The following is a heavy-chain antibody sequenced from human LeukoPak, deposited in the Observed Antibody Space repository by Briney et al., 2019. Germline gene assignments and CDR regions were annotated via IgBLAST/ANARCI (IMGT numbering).Heavy chain of an antibody. CDR2: IYYSGST. CDR1: VGSISSSSYY. J-gene: IGHJ4*02. V-gene: IGHV4-39*01. D-gene: IGHD3-9*01. CDR3: ASLLRYFDWLSCFDY. Sequence: NPSETLSLTCTVSVGSISSSSYYWGWIRQPPGKGLEWLGSIYYSGSTYYNPSLKSRVTISVDTSKNQFSLKLSSVTAADTPVYYCASLLRYFDWLSCFDYWGQGTLVTVSS.